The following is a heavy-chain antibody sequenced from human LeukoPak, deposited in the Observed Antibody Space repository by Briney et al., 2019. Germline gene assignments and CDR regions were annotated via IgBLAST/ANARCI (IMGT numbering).Heavy chain of an antibody. J-gene: IGHJ6*02. CDR1: GFTFSSYA. CDR3: ARGVVVVDARRGYYYYGMDV. CDR2: ISYDGSNK. Sequence: PGGSLRLSCAASGFTFSSYAMHWVRQAPGKGLEWVAVISYDGSNKYYADSAKGRFTISRDNSKNTLYLQMNSLRAEDMAVYYCARGVVVVDARRGYYYYGMDVWGQGTTVTVSS. V-gene: IGHV3-30*04. D-gene: IGHD2-15*01.